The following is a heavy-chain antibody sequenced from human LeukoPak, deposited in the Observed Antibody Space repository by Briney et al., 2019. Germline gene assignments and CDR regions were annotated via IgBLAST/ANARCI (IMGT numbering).Heavy chain of an antibody. CDR1: GFTFSDYY. CDR3: TTWRNSGRLLRGGYFDY. D-gene: IGHD1-26*01. Sequence: GGSLRLSCAASGFTFSDYYMSWIRQAPGKGLEWVGRIKSKTDGGTTDYAAPVKGRFTISRDDSKNTLYLQMNSLKTEDTAVYYCTTWRNSGRLLRGGYFDYWGQGTLVTVSS. V-gene: IGHV3-15*01. CDR2: IKSKTDGGTT. J-gene: IGHJ4*02.